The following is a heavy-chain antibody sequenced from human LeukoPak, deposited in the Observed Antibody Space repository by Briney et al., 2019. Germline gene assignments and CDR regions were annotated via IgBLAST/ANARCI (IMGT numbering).Heavy chain of an antibody. J-gene: IGHJ4*02. CDR3: ASALPPGPILLDYFDY. D-gene: IGHD1-14*01. V-gene: IGHV4-61*02. CDR2: IYTSGST. CDR1: GGSISSGSYY. Sequence: PSETLSLTCTVSGGSISSGSYYWSWIRQPAGKGLEWIGRIYTSGSTNYNPSLKSRVTISVDTSKNQFSLKLSSVTAADTAVYYCASALPPGPILLDYFDYWGQGTLVTVSS.